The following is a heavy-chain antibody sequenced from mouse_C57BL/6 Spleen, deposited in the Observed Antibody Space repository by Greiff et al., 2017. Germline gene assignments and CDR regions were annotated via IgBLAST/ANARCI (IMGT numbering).Heavy chain of an antibody. CDR1: GYTFTSYG. V-gene: IGHV1-81*01. J-gene: IGHJ3*01. D-gene: IGHD1-1*01. CDR3: ARESGSSPAY. Sequence: VQLQQSGAELARPGASVKLSCKASGYTFTSYGISWVKQRTGQGLEWIGEIYPRSGNTYYNEKFKGKATLTADKSSSTAYMELRSLTSEDSAVYFCARESGSSPAYWGQGTLVTVSA. CDR2: IYPRSGNT.